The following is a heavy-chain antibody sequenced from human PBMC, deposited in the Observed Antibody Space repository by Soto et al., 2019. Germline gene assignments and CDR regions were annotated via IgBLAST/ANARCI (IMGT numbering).Heavy chain of an antibody. CDR2: IYTSGST. CDR3: ARELNYYDSSGYYPHLDY. J-gene: IGHJ4*02. D-gene: IGHD3-22*01. V-gene: IGHV4-4*07. Sequence: PSETLSLTCTVSGGSISSYYWRWIRQPAGRGLEWMVRIYTSGSTNYNPSLKSRVTISVDTSKNQFSLKLSSVTAADTAVYYCARELNYYDSSGYYPHLDYWGQGTLVTVS. CDR1: GGSISSYY.